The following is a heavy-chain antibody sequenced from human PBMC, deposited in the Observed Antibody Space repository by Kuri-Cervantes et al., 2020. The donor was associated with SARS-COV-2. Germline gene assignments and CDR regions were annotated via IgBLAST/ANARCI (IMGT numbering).Heavy chain of an antibody. J-gene: IGHJ6*02. CDR3: ARDGGGHYYDSSGYYHYYYYGMDV. CDR1: GGSISSGGYS. Sequence: LRLSCAVSGGSISSGGYSWSWIRQPPGKGLEWIGYIYHSGSTYYNPSLKSRVTISVDRSKNQFSLKLSSVTAADTAVYYCARDGGGHYYDSSGYYHYYYYGMDVWGQGTTVTVSS. CDR2: IYHSGST. V-gene: IGHV4-30-2*01. D-gene: IGHD3-22*01.